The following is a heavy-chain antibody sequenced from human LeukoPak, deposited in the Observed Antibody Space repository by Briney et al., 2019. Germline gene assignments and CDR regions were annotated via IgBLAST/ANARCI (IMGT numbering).Heavy chain of an antibody. CDR2: ISSSSSYI. CDR3: ARVKEASAFDI. D-gene: IGHD5-12*01. V-gene: IGHV3-21*01. J-gene: IGHJ3*02. CDR1: GFTFSSYS. Sequence: KSGGSLRLSCAASGFTFSSYSMNWVRQAPGKGLEWVSSISSSSSYIYYAYSVKGPFTISRDNAKNSLYLQMNSLRAEDTAVYYCARVKEASAFDIWGQGTMVTVSS.